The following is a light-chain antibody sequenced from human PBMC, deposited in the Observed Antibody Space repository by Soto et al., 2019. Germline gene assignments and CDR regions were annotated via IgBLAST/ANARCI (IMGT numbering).Light chain of an antibody. CDR1: SSDIGVYKY. V-gene: IGLV2-14*01. CDR3: SSYTSSSTVV. Sequence: QSVLTQPASVSGSPGQSITISCTGTSSDIGVYKYVSWYQQHPGKAPNLMIYEVSNRPSGVSNRFSGSKSGNTASLTISGLQXEDEADYYCSSYTSSSTVVFGGGTKLTVL. J-gene: IGLJ2*01. CDR2: EVS.